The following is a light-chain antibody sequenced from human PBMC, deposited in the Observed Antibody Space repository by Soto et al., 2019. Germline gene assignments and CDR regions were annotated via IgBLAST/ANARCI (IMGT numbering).Light chain of an antibody. CDR1: QSISSNY. V-gene: IGKV3-20*01. Sequence: EIVLTQSPGTLSGSPGDRATLSCRASQSISSNYLAWYQQKPGQAPSLLIYGASSRATGIPDRFSGSGSGTDFTLTISRLEPEDSAIYYCQQYGSWTFGQGTKVEIK. CDR3: QQYGSWT. CDR2: GAS. J-gene: IGKJ1*01.